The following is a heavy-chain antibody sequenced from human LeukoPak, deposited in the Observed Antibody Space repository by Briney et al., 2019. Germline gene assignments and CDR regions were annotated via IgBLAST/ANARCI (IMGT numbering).Heavy chain of an antibody. CDR2: IKEDGSDK. V-gene: IGHV3-7*04. J-gene: IGHJ4*02. CDR3: ARVLWFGGIYYFDY. D-gene: IGHD3-10*01. Sequence: TGGSLRLSCAASGFSFRSFWMSWVRQAPGKGLEWVASIKEDGSDKYYVESVKGRFTIPRENARNSLYLQMNSLRAEDTAVYYCARVLWFGGIYYFDYWGQGTLVTVSS. CDR1: GFSFRSFW.